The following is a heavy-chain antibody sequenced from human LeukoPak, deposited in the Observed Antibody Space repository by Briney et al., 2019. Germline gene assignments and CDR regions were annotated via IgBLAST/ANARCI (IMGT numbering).Heavy chain of an antibody. CDR3: ARDLYYGSGTGPNWFDP. D-gene: IGHD3-10*01. J-gene: IGHJ5*02. Sequence: GGSLRLSCAASGFTFSSYEMNWVRQAPGKGLEWVSYISSSGSTIYYADSVKGRFTISRDNAKNSLYLQMNSLRAEDTAVYYCARDLYYGSGTGPNWFDPWGQGTLVTVSS. CDR2: ISSSGSTI. CDR1: GFTFSSYE. V-gene: IGHV3-48*03.